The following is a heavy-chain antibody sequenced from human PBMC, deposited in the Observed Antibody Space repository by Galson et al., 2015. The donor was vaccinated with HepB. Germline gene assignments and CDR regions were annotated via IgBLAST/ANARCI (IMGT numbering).Heavy chain of an antibody. J-gene: IGHJ4*02. Sequence: SLRLSCAASGFTFSSYAMSWVRQAPGKGLEWVSAISGSGGSTYYADSVKGRFTISRDNSKNTLYLQMNSLRAEDTAVYYCAKRITMVRGVPYFDYWGQGTLVTVSS. CDR2: ISGSGGST. CDR3: AKRITMVRGVPYFDY. CDR1: GFTFSSYA. D-gene: IGHD3-10*01. V-gene: IGHV3-23*01.